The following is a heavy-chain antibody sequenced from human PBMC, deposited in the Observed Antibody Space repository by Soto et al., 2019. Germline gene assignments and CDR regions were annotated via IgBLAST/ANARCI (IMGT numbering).Heavy chain of an antibody. CDR3: VKGRRGCEYPAFDL. Sequence: EVQLLESGGGLVQPGGSVRLSCAASGFTLSDFDMGWVRQAPGKGLEWISLTRTDGGGTYYAYSVEGRLTVSRDTSTNPVYLQMNKLRGEETALYYCVKGRRGCEYPAFDLWGQGTMVTVSS. CDR1: GFTLSDFD. J-gene: IGHJ3*01. CDR2: TRTDGGGT. V-gene: IGHV3-23*01. D-gene: IGHD2-21*01.